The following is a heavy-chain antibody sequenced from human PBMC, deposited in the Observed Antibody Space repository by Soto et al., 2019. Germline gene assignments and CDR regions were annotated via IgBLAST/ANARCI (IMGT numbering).Heavy chain of an antibody. D-gene: IGHD6-19*01. V-gene: IGHV1-2*04. J-gene: IGHJ4*02. CDR3: AREYSSGRRFDY. CDR1: GYTFTGYY. Sequence: EASVKVSCTASGYTFTGYYMHWVRQAPGQGLEWMGWINPNSGGTNYAQKFQGWVTMTRDTSISTAYMELSRLRSDDTAVYYCAREYSSGRRFDYWGQGILVTVSS. CDR2: INPNSGGT.